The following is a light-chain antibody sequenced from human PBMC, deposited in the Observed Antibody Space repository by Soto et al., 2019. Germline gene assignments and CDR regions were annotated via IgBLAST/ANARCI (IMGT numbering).Light chain of an antibody. CDR2: GAS. CDR1: QSIRNN. Sequence: TLMTQSPVTLSVSPGERATLSCRASQSIRNNLAWYQQKPGQAPRLLIYGASIRATGIPDRFSGSGSGTEFTLTINSLQSEDSAVYYCQQYNNWPPPWTLGHGTKVDIK. J-gene: IGKJ1*01. V-gene: IGKV3-15*01. CDR3: QQYNNWPPPWT.